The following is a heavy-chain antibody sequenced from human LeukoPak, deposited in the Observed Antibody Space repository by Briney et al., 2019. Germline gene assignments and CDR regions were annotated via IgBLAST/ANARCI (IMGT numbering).Heavy chain of an antibody. Sequence: PGGSLRLSCAASGFTFSSYWMSWVRQAPGKGLEWVANIKQDGSEKYYVDSVKGRFTISRDNAKNSLYLQMNSLSAEDTAVYYCARDRYCSGGSCYDYYGMDVWGQGTTVTVSS. D-gene: IGHD2-15*01. V-gene: IGHV3-7*01. CDR2: IKQDGSEK. CDR1: GFTFSSYW. CDR3: ARDRYCSGGSCYDYYGMDV. J-gene: IGHJ6*02.